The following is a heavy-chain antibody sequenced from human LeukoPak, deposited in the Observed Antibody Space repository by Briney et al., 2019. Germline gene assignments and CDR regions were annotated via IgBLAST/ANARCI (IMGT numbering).Heavy chain of an antibody. CDR2: ISYDGSNK. V-gene: IGHV3-30*18. D-gene: IGHD3-10*01. J-gene: IGHJ5*02. Sequence: SGGSLRLSCAASGFTFSSYGMHWVRQAPGKGLEWVAVISYDGSNKYYADSVKGRFAISRDNSKNTLYLQMNSLRAEDTAVYYCAKDFYYGSDSSYVTFDKWGQGTLVTVSS. CDR3: AKDFYYGSDSSYVTFDK. CDR1: GFTFSSYG.